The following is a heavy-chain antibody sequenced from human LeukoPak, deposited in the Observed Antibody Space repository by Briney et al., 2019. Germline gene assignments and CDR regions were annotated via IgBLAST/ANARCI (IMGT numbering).Heavy chain of an antibody. CDR2: ISSNGGST. CDR3: ARGKDYGSGKGYYYYYKDV. V-gene: IGHV3-64*01. J-gene: IGHJ6*03. CDR1: GFTFSSYA. D-gene: IGHD3-10*01. Sequence: PGGSLRLSCAASGFTFSSYAMHWVRQAPGKGLEYVSAISSNGGSTYYANSVKGRFTISRDNSKNTLYLQMGSLRAEDMAVYYCARGKDYGSGKGYYYYYKDVWGKGTTVTVSS.